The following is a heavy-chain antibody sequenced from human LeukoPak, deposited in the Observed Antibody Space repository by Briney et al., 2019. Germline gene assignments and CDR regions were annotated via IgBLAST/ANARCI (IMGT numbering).Heavy chain of an antibody. V-gene: IGHV4-59*01. Sequence: PSETLSLTCTVSGGSISSYYWSWIRQPPGKGLEWIGYIYYSGSTNYDPSLKSRVTISVDTSKNQFSLKLSSVTAADTAVYYCASGGSGSYSDWGQGTLVTVSS. J-gene: IGHJ4*02. D-gene: IGHD3-10*01. CDR3: ASGGSGSYSD. CDR2: IYYSGST. CDR1: GGSISSYY.